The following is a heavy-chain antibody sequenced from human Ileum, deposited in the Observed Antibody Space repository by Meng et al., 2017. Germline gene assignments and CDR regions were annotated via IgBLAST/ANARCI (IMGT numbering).Heavy chain of an antibody. CDR3: TREQTSNGWGIFDS. J-gene: IGHJ4*02. V-gene: IGHV4-61*01. Sequence: QLHVYVPVLGRPAATRAPTCSFSGYAVISGSYDWNGSRHSAATGLEWIGYINYSGTAYYNATLGSRVSMSIYTSKNQFSLKLTSVTATDTAIYDYTREQTSNGWGIFDSWGQGTLVTVSS. D-gene: IGHD7-27*01. CDR2: INYSGTA. CDR1: GYAVISGSYD.